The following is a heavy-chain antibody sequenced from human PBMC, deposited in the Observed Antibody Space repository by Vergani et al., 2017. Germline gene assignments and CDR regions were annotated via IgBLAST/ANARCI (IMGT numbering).Heavy chain of an antibody. V-gene: IGHV3-15*01. J-gene: IGHJ4*02. CDR2: IKSKTDGGTT. D-gene: IGHD2-2*01. CDR1: GFTFSNAW. Sequence: EVQLVESGGGLVKPGGSLRLSCAASGFTFSNAWMSWVRQAPGKGLEWVGRIKSKTDGGTTDYAAPVKGRFTISRDNSKNTLYLQMNSLRAEDTAVYYCASDNQYCSSTSCPPSYFDYWGRGTLVTVSS. CDR3: ASDNQYCSSTSCPPSYFDY.